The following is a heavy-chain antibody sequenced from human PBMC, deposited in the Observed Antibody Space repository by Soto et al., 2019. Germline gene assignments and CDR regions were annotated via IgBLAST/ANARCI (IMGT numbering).Heavy chain of an antibody. CDR3: ARDKDSSGYYFDY. Sequence: SVKVPCKASGGTFSSYAISWVRQAPGQGLEWMGGIIPIFGTANYAQKFQGRVTITADESTSTAYMELSSLRSEDTAVYYCARDKDSSGYYFDYWGQGTLVTVSS. CDR1: GGTFSSYA. D-gene: IGHD3-22*01. J-gene: IGHJ4*02. CDR2: IIPIFGTA. V-gene: IGHV1-69*13.